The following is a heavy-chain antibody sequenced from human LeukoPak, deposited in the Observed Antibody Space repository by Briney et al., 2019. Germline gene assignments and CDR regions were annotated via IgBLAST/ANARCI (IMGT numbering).Heavy chain of an antibody. J-gene: IGHJ4*02. CDR2: ISAYNGNT. V-gene: IGHV1-18*01. D-gene: IGHD1-7*01. CDR1: GYTFISYG. CDR3: ARDTDNWNYGY. Sequence: GASVKVSCKTSGYTFISYGISWVRQAPGQGLEWMGWISAYNGNTNYAQKLQGRVTMTTDTSTSTAYMELRSLRSDDTAVYYCARDTDNWNYGYWGQGTLVTVSS.